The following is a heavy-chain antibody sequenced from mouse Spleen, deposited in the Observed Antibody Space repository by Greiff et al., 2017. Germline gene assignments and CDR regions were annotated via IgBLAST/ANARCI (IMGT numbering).Heavy chain of an antibody. CDR2: IYPGNVNT. Sequence: VQLQQSGPELVKPGASVRISCKASGYTFTSYYIHWVKQRPGQGLEWIGWIYPGNVNTKYNEKFKGKATLTADKSSSTAYMQLSSLTSEDSAVYFCARGGGYTASWFAYWGQGTLVTVSA. CDR1: GYTFTSYY. V-gene: IGHV1S56*01. CDR3: ARGGGYTASWFAY. J-gene: IGHJ3*01. D-gene: IGHD1-2*01.